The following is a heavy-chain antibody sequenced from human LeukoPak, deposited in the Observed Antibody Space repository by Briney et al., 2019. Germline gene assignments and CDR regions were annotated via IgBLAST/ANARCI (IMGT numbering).Heavy chain of an antibody. D-gene: IGHD4-17*01. CDR3: AKITVYGDYFDY. J-gene: IGHJ4*02. Sequence: PGGSLRLSCAASGFTFSSYAMHWVRQAPGKGLEWVAVISYDGGNKYYADSVKGRFTISRDNSKNTLYLQMNSLRAEDTTVYYCAKITVYGDYFDYWGQGTLVTVSS. V-gene: IGHV3-30*04. CDR2: ISYDGGNK. CDR1: GFTFSSYA.